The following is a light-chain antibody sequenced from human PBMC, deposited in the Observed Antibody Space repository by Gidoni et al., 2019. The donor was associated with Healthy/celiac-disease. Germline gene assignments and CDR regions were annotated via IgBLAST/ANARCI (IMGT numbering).Light chain of an antibody. CDR3: QKYNSAPQRIT. V-gene: IGKV1-27*01. Sequence: DIQMTPSPSPLSASVGDRVTITCRASQGISNYLAWYQQKPGKVPKLLIYAASTLQSGVPSRFSGSGSGTDFTLTISSLQPEDVATYYCQKYNSAPQRITFGQGTRLEIK. J-gene: IGKJ5*01. CDR2: AAS. CDR1: QGISNY.